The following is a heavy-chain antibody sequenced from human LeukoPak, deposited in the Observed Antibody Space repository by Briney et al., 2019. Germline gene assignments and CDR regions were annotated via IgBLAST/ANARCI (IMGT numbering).Heavy chain of an antibody. CDR2: MSNSGST. CDR3: ARRSQTAAGRGIDY. J-gene: IGHJ4*02. Sequence: SESLSLTCTVSGGSISSSSSHYWASIRQPPGKGLEWIGTMSNSGSTYYNPSLKSRVTISGDTSKNQFSLKLSSMTAADTAVFYCARRSQTAAGRGIDYWGQGTLVTVSS. V-gene: IGHV4-39*01. CDR1: GGSISSSSSHY. D-gene: IGHD6-13*01.